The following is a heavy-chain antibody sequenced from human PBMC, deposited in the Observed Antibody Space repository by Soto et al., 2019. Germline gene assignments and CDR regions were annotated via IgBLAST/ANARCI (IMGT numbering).Heavy chain of an antibody. J-gene: IGHJ4*02. CDR2: IYYSGST. CDR3: ARDAYDSSGYTFDY. V-gene: IGHV4-59*01. D-gene: IGHD3-22*01. CDR1: GGSISSYY. Sequence: SETLSLTCTVSGGSISSYYWSWIRQPPGKGLEWIGYIYYSGSTNYNPSLKSRVTISVDTSKNQFSLKLSSVTAADTAVYYCARDAYDSSGYTFDYWGQGTLVTVSS.